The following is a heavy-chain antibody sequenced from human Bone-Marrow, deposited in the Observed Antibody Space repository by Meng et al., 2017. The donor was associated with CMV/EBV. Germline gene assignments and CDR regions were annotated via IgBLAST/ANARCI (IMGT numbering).Heavy chain of an antibody. D-gene: IGHD2-2*01. Sequence: ASVKVSCKASGYTFTSYDINWVRQATGQGLEWMGWMNPNSGNTGYAQKFQGRVTITRNTSMSTAYMELSSLRSEDTAGYYCARGPSIVVVPATWSYGMDVWGQGTTVTVSS. V-gene: IGHV1-8*03. J-gene: IGHJ6*02. CDR1: GYTFTSYD. CDR3: ARGPSIVVVPATWSYGMDV. CDR2: MNPNSGNT.